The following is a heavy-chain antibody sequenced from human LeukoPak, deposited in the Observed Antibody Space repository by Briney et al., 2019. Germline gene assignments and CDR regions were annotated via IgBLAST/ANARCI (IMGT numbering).Heavy chain of an antibody. Sequence: SETLSLTCTVSGGSISSSSYYWGWIRQPPGKGLEWIGSIYYSGSTYYNPSLKSRVTISVDTPKNQFSLKLSSVTAADTAVYYCAREMGDSSNWYGYWGQGTLVTVSS. CDR1: GGSISSSSYY. CDR3: AREMGDSSNWYGY. V-gene: IGHV4-39*07. CDR2: IYYSGST. D-gene: IGHD6-13*01. J-gene: IGHJ5*01.